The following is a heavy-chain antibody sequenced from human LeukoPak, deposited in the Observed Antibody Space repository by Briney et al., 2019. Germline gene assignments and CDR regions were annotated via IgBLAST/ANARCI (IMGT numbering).Heavy chain of an antibody. CDR2: INHSGST. Sequence: SETLSLTCADSTGSFSGYYWSWIRQPPGKGLEWIGEINHSGSTNYNPSLKSRVTISVDTSKNQFSLKLSSVTAADTAVYYCAREYRFGDSFDYWGQGTLVTVSS. CDR1: TGSFSGYY. V-gene: IGHV4-34*01. D-gene: IGHD3-10*01. CDR3: AREYRFGDSFDY. J-gene: IGHJ4*02.